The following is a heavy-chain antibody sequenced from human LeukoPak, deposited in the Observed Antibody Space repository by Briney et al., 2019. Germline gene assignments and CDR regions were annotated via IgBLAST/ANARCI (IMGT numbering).Heavy chain of an antibody. CDR1: GLTFSNYW. J-gene: IGHJ1*01. V-gene: IGHV3-74*01. Sequence: GGSLRLFCAASGLTFSNYWMHWVRQAPGKGLVWVSRISSDESITSYADSVKGRFTISRDNAKNSLYLQMNSLRAEDTAVYYCARGNRYNWNWAGYFQHWGQGTLVTVSS. CDR3: ARGNRYNWNWAGYFQH. D-gene: IGHD1-7*01. CDR2: ISSDESIT.